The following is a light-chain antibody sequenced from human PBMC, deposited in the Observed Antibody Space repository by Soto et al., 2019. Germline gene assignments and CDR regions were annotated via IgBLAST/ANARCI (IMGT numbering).Light chain of an antibody. CDR1: QSISTN. CDR3: QQYYKWPLT. CDR2: GAS. J-gene: IGKJ4*01. Sequence: EIVMTQSPATLSVSPGERATLSCRASQSISTNLAWYHQKPGQAPRLLIYGASTRATGIPARFSGSGSGTEFILTISSLQSEDFAVYYCQQYYKWPLTFGGGTKV. V-gene: IGKV3-15*01.